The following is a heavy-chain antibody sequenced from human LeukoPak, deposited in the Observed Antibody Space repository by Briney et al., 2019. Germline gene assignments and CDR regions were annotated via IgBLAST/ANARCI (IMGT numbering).Heavy chain of an antibody. Sequence: GSLRLSCAASGFTFSSYAMSWVRQPPGKGLEWIGEINHSGSTNYNPSLKSRVTISVDTSKNQFSLKLSSVTAADTAVYYCARGQKAHYYGSGRTQYYFDYWGQGTLVTVSS. CDR1: GFTFSSYA. CDR2: INHSGST. J-gene: IGHJ4*02. V-gene: IGHV4-34*01. D-gene: IGHD3-10*01. CDR3: ARGQKAHYYGSGRTQYYFDY.